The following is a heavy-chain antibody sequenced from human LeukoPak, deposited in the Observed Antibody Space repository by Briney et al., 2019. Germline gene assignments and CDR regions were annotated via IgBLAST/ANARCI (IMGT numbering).Heavy chain of an antibody. Sequence: GGSLRLSCAASGFTFSSYGMHWVRQAPGKGLEWAAVIRYDGSNKFYADSVKGRFTISRDNSKNTLYLQMNSLRAEDTAVYYCAKDLYGSGSYQIRLFDYWGQGTLVTVSS. CDR3: AKDLYGSGSYQIRLFDY. D-gene: IGHD3-10*01. CDR2: IRYDGSNK. V-gene: IGHV3-30*02. J-gene: IGHJ4*02. CDR1: GFTFSSYG.